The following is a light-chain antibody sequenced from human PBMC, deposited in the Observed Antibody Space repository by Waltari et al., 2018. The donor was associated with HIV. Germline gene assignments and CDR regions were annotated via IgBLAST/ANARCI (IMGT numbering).Light chain of an antibody. Sequence: EIVLTQSPVTLSFSPGERATLSCRASQNINTFLAWYQHIPGQAPRLLSYDVSNRASGIPARFSGSGSGTDFTLTISSLEPEDFAVYYCQQRSNWPLTFGGGTKVEMK. CDR1: QNINTF. CDR2: DVS. V-gene: IGKV3-11*01. CDR3: QQRSNWPLT. J-gene: IGKJ4*01.